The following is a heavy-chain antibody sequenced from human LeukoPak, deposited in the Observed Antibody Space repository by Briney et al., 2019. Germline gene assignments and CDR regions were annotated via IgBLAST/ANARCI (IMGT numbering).Heavy chain of an antibody. CDR3: ASLAGDPGDYYYYMDV. CDR1: EFTFSNCS. J-gene: IGHJ6*03. V-gene: IGHV3-21*04. D-gene: IGHD7-27*01. Sequence: GGSLRLSCAASEFTFSNCSMNWVRQAPGKGLEWVSSISSSSSYIYYVDSVKGRFTISRDNAKNSLYLQMNSLRAEDTALYYCASLAGDPGDYYYYMDVWGKGTTVTVSS. CDR2: ISSSSSYI.